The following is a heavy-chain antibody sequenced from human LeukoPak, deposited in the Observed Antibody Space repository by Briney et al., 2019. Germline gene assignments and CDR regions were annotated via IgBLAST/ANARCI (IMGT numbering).Heavy chain of an antibody. CDR3: AISSGFLGIDY. D-gene: IGHD6-19*01. Sequence: PSETLSLTCTVSGGSVSSGSYYWSWIRQPPGKGLEWIGEIYHSGSTNYNPSLKSRVTISVDKSKNQFSLKLSSVTAADTAVYYCAISSGFLGIDYWGQGTLVTVSS. CDR1: GGSVSSGSYY. CDR2: IYHSGST. J-gene: IGHJ4*02. V-gene: IGHV4-61*01.